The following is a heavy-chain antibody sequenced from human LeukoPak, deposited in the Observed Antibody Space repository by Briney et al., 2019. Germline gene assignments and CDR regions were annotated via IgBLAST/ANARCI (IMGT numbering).Heavy chain of an antibody. J-gene: IGHJ3*02. V-gene: IGHV1-46*01. CDR2: INPSGGST. CDR1: GYTFTSYY. CDR3: ARDLEMATGDDAFDI. D-gene: IGHD5-24*01. Sequence: ASVKVSCKVSGYTFTSYYMHWVRQAPGQGLEWMRIINPSGGSTSYAQKFQGRVTMTRDTSTSTVYMELSSLRSEDTAVYYCARDLEMATGDDAFDIWGQGTMVTVSS.